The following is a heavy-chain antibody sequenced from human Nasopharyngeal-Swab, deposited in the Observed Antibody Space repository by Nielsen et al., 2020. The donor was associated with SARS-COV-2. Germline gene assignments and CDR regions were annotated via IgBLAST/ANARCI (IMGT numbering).Heavy chain of an antibody. CDR3: ARGSYSSSSYYYYYGMDV. CDR1: GYTFTSYA. J-gene: IGHJ6*02. D-gene: IGHD6-6*01. V-gene: IGHV1-18*01. CDR2: ISAYNGNT. Sequence: ASVRVSCKASGYTFTSYAMHWVRQAPGQGLEWMGWISAYNGNTNYAQKLQGRVTMTTDTSTSTAYMELRSLRSDDTAVYYCARGSYSSSSYYYYYGMDVWGQGTTVTVSS.